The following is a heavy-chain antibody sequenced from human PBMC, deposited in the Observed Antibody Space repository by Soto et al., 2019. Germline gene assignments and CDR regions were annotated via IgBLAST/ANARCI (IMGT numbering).Heavy chain of an antibody. Sequence: QLQLQESGPGLVKPSETLSLTCTVSGGSISSSGYYWGWIRQPPGKGLEWIGNIYYSGSTYYNPSLKGRVTISGDTSKNQFSLKVSSVTAADTAVYYCARRGGDSSLREYWGQGTLVTVSS. CDR2: IYYSGST. CDR1: GGSISSSGYY. CDR3: ARRGGDSSLREY. V-gene: IGHV4-39*01. J-gene: IGHJ4*02. D-gene: IGHD6-13*01.